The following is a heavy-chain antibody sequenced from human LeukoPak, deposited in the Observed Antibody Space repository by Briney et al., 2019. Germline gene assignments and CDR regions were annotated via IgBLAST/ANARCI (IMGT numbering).Heavy chain of an antibody. D-gene: IGHD5-24*01. J-gene: IGHJ4*02. CDR1: GGSISSGSYY. CDR2: IYTSGST. Sequence: SETLSLTCTVSGGSISSGSYYWSWIRQPAGKGLEWIGRIYTSGSTNYNPSLKSRVTISVDTSKNQFSLKLSSVTAADTAVYYCARDRVMGYNHTAIDYWGQGTLVTVSS. CDR3: ARDRVMGYNHTAIDY. V-gene: IGHV4-61*02.